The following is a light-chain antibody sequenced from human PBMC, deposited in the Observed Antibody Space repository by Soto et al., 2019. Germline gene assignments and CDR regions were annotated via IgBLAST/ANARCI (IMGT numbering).Light chain of an antibody. V-gene: IGKV3-15*01. CDR2: GAS. CDR3: QHYNTWPWT. J-gene: IGKJ1*01. Sequence: MTQSPAKLSVFQGERAKLSCRASHSVSSSLAWYQQKPGQAPRLLISGASTRAAGIPARFSGSGSGTEFTLTISSLQSEDFAVYYCQHYNTWPWTFGQGTKVDIK. CDR1: HSVSSS.